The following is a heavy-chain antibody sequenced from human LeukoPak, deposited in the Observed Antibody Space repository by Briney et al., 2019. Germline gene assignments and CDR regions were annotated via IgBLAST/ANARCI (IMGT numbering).Heavy chain of an antibody. D-gene: IGHD1-20*01. V-gene: IGHV4-59*01. CDR1: GGSISSYY. CDR3: AITLDPITTDYFDY. Sequence: PSETLSLTCTVSGGSISSYYWSGIQQPPGKGLEWIGYIYYSGSTNYNPSLKSRVTISVDTSKNQFSLKLSSVTAADTAVYYCAITLDPITTDYFDYWGQGTLVTVSS. J-gene: IGHJ4*02. CDR2: IYYSGST.